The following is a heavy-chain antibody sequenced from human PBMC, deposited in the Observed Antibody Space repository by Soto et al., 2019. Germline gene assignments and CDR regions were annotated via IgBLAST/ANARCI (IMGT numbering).Heavy chain of an antibody. CDR1: GYTFSNYG. J-gene: IGHJ5*02. Sequence: ASVKVSCKASGYTFSNYGISWVRHAPGQGLEWMGWISAYNGNTNYAQKLQGRVTMTTDTSTSTAYMELRSLRSDDTAVYYCARGYDYVWGTGSWFDPWGPGTLVTVSS. D-gene: IGHD3-16*01. V-gene: IGHV1-18*01. CDR3: ARGYDYVWGTGSWFDP. CDR2: ISAYNGNT.